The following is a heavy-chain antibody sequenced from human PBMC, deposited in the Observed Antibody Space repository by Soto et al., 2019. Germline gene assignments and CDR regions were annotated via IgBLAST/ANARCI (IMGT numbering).Heavy chain of an antibody. V-gene: IGHV1-69*01. CDR3: ARVPLGYFDWLLFDY. CDR1: GGTFSSYA. J-gene: IGHJ4*02. D-gene: IGHD3-9*01. Sequence: QVQLVQSGAEVKKPGSSVKVSCKASGGTFSSYAISWVRQAPGQGLEWMGGIIPIFGTANYAQKFQGRVTITADESTSTAYMELSSLRSEDTAVHYCARVPLGYFDWLLFDYWGQGTLVTFSS. CDR2: IIPIFGTA.